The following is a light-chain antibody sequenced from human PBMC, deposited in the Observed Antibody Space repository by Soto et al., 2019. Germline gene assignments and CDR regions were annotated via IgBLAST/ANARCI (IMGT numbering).Light chain of an antibody. CDR2: EVS. CDR3: SSYTTSGTPV. CDR1: SSDVGGYNY. V-gene: IGLV2-14*01. Sequence: QSALTQPASVSGSPGQSITISCTGTSSDVGGYNYLSWYQQNPGKAPKVMIYEVSNRPSRVSNRFSGSKSGNTASLTISGLQAEDEADYYCSSYTTSGTPVFGGGTKVTVL. J-gene: IGLJ3*02.